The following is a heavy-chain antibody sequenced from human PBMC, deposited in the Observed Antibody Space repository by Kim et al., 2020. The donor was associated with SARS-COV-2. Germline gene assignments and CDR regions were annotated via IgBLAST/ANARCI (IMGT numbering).Heavy chain of an antibody. Sequence: GGSLRLSCAASGFTFSSYGMHWVRQAPGKGLEWVAVIWYDGSNKYYADSVKGRFTISRDNSKNTLYLQMNSLRAEDTAVYYCAKAPPDCSGGSCYSGYYYYGMDVWGQGTTVTVSS. CDR1: GFTFSSYG. D-gene: IGHD2-15*01. V-gene: IGHV3-33*06. CDR2: IWYDGSNK. CDR3: AKAPPDCSGGSCYSGYYYYGMDV. J-gene: IGHJ6*02.